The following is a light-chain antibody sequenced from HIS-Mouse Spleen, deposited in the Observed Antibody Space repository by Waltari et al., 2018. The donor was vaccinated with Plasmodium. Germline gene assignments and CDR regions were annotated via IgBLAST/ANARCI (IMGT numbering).Light chain of an antibody. CDR1: RPDVGGYYL. V-gene: IGLV2-8*01. Sequence: QSALTQPPSASGSPGQSVTISCTGPRPDVGGYYLFSWYQQYPGKAPKLMIYEVSKRPSGVPDRFSGSKSGNTASLTVSGLQAEDEADYYCSSYTSSSTLVFGTGTKVTVL. CDR3: SSYTSSSTLV. CDR2: EVS. J-gene: IGLJ1*01.